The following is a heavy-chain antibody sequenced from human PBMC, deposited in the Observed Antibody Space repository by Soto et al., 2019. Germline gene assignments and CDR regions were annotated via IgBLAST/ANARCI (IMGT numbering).Heavy chain of an antibody. D-gene: IGHD3-10*01. CDR1: GGSISSSSYY. J-gene: IGHJ6*02. CDR3: ARIGEKEGYYGMDV. CDR2: IYYSGST. V-gene: IGHV4-39*01. Sequence: SETLSLTCTVSGGSISSSSYYWGWIRQPPGKGLEWIGSIYYSGSTYYNPSLKSRVTISVDTSKNQFSLKLSSVTAADTAVYYCARIGEKEGYYGMDVWGQGTTVT.